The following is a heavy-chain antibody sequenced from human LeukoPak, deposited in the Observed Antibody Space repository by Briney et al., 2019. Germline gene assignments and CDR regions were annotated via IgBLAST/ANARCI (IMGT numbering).Heavy chain of an antibody. V-gene: IGHV5-51*01. CDR3: ARREDSSSWYYFDY. D-gene: IGHD6-13*01. CDR1: GNSFTSNW. Sequence: GESLKISCKVSGNSFTSNWIGWVRQMPGKGLEWMGIIYPGDSDTRYSPSFQGLVTISADKSISTAYLQWSSLKASDTAMYYCARREDSSSWYYFDYWGQGTLVTVSS. CDR2: IYPGDSDT. J-gene: IGHJ4*02.